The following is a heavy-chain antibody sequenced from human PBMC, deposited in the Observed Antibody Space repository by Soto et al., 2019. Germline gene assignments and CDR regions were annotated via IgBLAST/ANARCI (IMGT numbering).Heavy chain of an antibody. CDR3: ARDRGSGWYYYYYYYGMDV. V-gene: IGHV1-18*01. D-gene: IGHD6-19*01. CDR1: GYTFTSYG. Sequence: QVPLVQSGAEVKKPGASVKVSCKASGYTFTSYGISWVRQAPGQGLEWMGWISAYNGNTNYAQKLQGRVTMTTDTSTSTAYMELRSLRSDDTAVYYCARDRGSGWYYYYYYYGMDVWGQGTTVTVSS. J-gene: IGHJ6*02. CDR2: ISAYNGNT.